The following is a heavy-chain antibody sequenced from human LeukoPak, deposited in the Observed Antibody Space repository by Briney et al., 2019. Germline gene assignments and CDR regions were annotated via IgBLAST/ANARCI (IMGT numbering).Heavy chain of an antibody. V-gene: IGHV1-18*01. CDR2: ISGYNGNT. CDR3: ARCSWDLVGRMAPDTKNWFDP. Sequence: ASVKVSCKASGYTFTSYGITWVRQAPGQGLEWMGWISGYNGNTKHAQKLQGRVTMTTDTSTSTAYMELRSLRSDDTAVYYCARCSWDLVGRMAPDTKNWFDPWGQGTLVTVSS. D-gene: IGHD2-15*01. CDR1: GYTFTSYG. J-gene: IGHJ5*02.